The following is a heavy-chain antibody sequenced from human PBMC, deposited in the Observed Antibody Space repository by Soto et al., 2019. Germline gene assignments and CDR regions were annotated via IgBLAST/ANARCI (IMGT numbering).Heavy chain of an antibody. J-gene: IGHJ6*02. Sequence: EVQLVESGGGLVKPGGSLRLSCAASGFNISNAWMNWVRQAPGKGLEWVGRIMSNADGGTAAYAAPVEGRFTISRDDSKNTLYLQMNSLKTEDTGVYYGLEYLTDMDVWCQGTTVTVSS. CDR1: GFNISNAW. CDR3: LEYLTDMDV. D-gene: IGHD3-3*01. CDR2: IMSNADGGTA. V-gene: IGHV3-15*07.